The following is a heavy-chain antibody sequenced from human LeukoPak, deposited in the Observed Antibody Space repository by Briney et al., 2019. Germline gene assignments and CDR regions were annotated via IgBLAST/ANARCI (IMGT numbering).Heavy chain of an antibody. Sequence: PGGSLRLSCAASGFTFSSSAMSWVRQAPGKGLEWVSAISSGGATTYYTGSVKGRFTISRDNSKNTLYLQMNTLRAEDTALYYCAKGRQGFDPWGQGTLVTVSS. J-gene: IGHJ5*02. CDR2: ISSGGATT. V-gene: IGHV3-23*01. CDR1: GFTFSSSA. CDR3: AKGRQGFDP.